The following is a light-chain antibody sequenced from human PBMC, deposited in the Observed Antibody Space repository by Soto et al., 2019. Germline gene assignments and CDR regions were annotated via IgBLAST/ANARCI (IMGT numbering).Light chain of an antibody. J-gene: IGLJ3*02. CDR1: SSDVGSYNL. CDR2: EGS. V-gene: IGLV2-23*01. Sequence: QSVLTHPASVSGSPGQSITISCTGTSSDVGSYNLVSWYQQHPGKAPKLMIYEGSKRPSGVSNRFSGSKSGNTASLTISGLQAEDEADYYCCSYAGSSNWVFGGVTKVTVL. CDR3: CSYAGSSNWV.